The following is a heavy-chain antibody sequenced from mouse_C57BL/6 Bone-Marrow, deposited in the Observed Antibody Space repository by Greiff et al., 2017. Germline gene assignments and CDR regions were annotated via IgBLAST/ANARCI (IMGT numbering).Heavy chain of an antibody. J-gene: IGHJ4*01. Sequence: VQLQQPGAELVKPGDSVKLSCKASGYTFTNDWMHWVKQRPGQGLEGSGMMHPNGGSPDYNEKFKSEATLSVDKSYRTAYMELSSLTSEDAAVYDCARSYDYNDYTMDYWGQGTSVTGSS. CDR1: GYTFTNDW. D-gene: IGHD2-4*01. V-gene: IGHV1-64*01. CDR3: ARSYDYNDYTMDY. CDR2: MHPNGGSP.